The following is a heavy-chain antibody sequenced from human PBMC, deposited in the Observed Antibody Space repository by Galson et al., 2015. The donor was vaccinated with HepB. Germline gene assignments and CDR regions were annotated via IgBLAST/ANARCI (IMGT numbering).Heavy chain of an antibody. CDR2: MNPNSGNT. V-gene: IGHV1-8*01. D-gene: IGHD6-6*01. CDR1: GYTFTSYD. CDR3: ASGYSSFYYYYYYMDV. Sequence: SVKVSCKASGYTFTSYDINWVRQATGQGLEWMGWMNPNSGNTGYAQKFQGRVTMTRNTSISTAYMELSSLRSEDTAVYYCASGYSSFYYYYYYMDVWGKGTTVTVSS. J-gene: IGHJ6*03.